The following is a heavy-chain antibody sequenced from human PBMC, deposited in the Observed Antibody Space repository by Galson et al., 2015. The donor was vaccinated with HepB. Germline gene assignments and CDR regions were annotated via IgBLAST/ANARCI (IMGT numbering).Heavy chain of an antibody. CDR2: ISWNGGTS. V-gene: IGHV3-20*01. CDR1: GFTFTDYG. CDR3: ARVGGYFTVVTRGSAFDI. J-gene: IGHJ3*02. D-gene: IGHD1-26*01. Sequence: SLRLSCAASGFTFTDYGMTWVRQTPGKGLEWVSGISWNGGTSGYADSVKGRFTISRDSAKNSLHLQMNRLRAEDTALYHCARVGGYFTVVTRGSAFDIWGQGTMVTVSS.